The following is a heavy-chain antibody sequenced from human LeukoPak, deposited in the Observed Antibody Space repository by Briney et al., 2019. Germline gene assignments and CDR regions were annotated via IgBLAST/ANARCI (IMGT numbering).Heavy chain of an antibody. D-gene: IGHD6-25*01. CDR3: ARHAGTAAIPNGAFDI. CDR1: GYSFTNYW. CDR2: IYPGDSDT. V-gene: IGHV5-51*01. J-gene: IGHJ3*02. Sequence: GESLKISCKGSGYSFTNYWIGWVRQMPGKGLEWMGIIYPGDSDTRYSPSFQGQVTISADKSISTAYLQWSSLKASDTAMYYCARHAGTAAIPNGAFDIWGQGTMVTVSS.